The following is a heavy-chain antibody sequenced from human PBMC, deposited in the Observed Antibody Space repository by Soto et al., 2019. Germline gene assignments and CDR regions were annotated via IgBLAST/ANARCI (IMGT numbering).Heavy chain of an antibody. Sequence: GGSLRLSCAASGFTFSTYSMSWVRQAPGKGLEWVSGFRTGGDDGTTYYADSVKGRFTISRDNSKNTMFLQMNSLRVEDTAIYYCAKKVNSGPGSQYFDYWGQGTLVTVSS. J-gene: IGHJ4*02. CDR3: AKKVNSGPGSQYFDY. CDR2: FRTGGDDGTT. D-gene: IGHD3-10*01. V-gene: IGHV3-23*01. CDR1: GFTFSTYS.